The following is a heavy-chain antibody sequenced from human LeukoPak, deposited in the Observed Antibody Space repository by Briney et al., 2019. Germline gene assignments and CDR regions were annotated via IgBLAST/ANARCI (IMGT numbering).Heavy chain of an antibody. CDR2: ISTDGYTT. CDR1: GLAFSAYK. D-gene: IGHD2-15*01. Sequence: GGSLRLSCAASGLAFSAYKMHWVRQAPRKGLVWVSRISTDGYTTDYADFVQGRFTASRDNTKNTWSLELNSLRAEDTAVYYCVVGGSPGYWGQGTLVTVST. V-gene: IGHV3-74*01. CDR3: VVGGSPGY. J-gene: IGHJ4*02.